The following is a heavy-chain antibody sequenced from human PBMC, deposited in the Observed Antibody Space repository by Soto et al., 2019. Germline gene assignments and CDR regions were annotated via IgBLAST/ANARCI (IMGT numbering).Heavy chain of an antibody. CDR2: ISGDGVHT. J-gene: IGHJ4*02. V-gene: IGHV3-74*01. Sequence: GESLKISCATSGFTFSRYWIHWVRQAPGEGLVWVSRISGDGVHTDYAESVKGRFTVSRDIAKSTGYLQMNNLRAEDMAIYYCARLGFVGEGDFWGQGILVTVSS. D-gene: IGHD3-16*01. CDR1: GFTFSRYW. CDR3: ARLGFVGEGDF.